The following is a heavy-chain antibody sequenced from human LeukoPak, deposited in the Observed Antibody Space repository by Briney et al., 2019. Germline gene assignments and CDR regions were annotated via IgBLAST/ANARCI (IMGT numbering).Heavy chain of an antibody. J-gene: IGHJ4*02. CDR3: TKRGTGGLGSHMDY. CDR1: GFIFRDYA. CDR2: ISGRTGAT. D-gene: IGHD1-26*01. V-gene: IGHV3-23*01. Sequence: PGGSQRLSCVGSGFIFRDYAMNWVRQAPGKGLEWVATISGRTGATYYRESVKGRFTISKDNSENTLYLQMDSLRVEDTALYYCTKRGTGGLGSHMDYWGQGILVTVSS.